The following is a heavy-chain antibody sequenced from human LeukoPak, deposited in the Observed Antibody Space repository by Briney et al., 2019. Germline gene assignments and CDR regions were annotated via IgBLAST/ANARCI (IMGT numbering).Heavy chain of an antibody. J-gene: IGHJ4*02. D-gene: IGHD6-19*01. CDR2: ISFDGSNK. V-gene: IGHV3-30-3*01. CDR1: GFTFGDFA. CDR3: AREQWLVLNYFDS. Sequence: GGSLRLSCAASGFTFGDFAMHWVRQAPGKGLEWAALISFDGSNKYYADSVKGRFTISRDNSKNTLSLQMNSLRAEDTAVYYCAREQWLVLNYFDSWGQGTLVTVSS.